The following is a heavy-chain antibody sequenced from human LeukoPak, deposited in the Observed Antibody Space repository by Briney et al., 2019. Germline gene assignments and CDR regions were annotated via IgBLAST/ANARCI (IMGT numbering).Heavy chain of an antibody. V-gene: IGHV3-23*01. Sequence: ASXFTFSSYAMSWVRQAPGKGLEWGSXISGSGGSKYYADSVKGRFTISRDNSKNTLYLQMNSLRAEDTAVYYCAKLEGITMVRGANDYWGQGTLVTVSS. CDR1: XFTFSSYA. J-gene: IGHJ4*02. CDR2: ISGSGGSK. CDR3: AKLEGITMVRGANDY. D-gene: IGHD3-10*01.